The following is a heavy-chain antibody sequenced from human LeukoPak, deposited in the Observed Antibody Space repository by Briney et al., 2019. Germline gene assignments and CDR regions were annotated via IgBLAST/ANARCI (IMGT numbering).Heavy chain of an antibody. V-gene: IGHV3-23*01. D-gene: IGHD1-1*01. CDR3: AKDRNDWKQGIDY. Sequence: GGSLRLSCAASGFTFSSYAMSWVRQAPGKGLEWASAISGSGGSTYYADSVKGRFTISRDNSKNTLYLQMNSLRAEDTAVYYCAKDRNDWKQGIDYWGQGTLVTVSS. CDR1: GFTFSSYA. J-gene: IGHJ4*02. CDR2: ISGSGGST.